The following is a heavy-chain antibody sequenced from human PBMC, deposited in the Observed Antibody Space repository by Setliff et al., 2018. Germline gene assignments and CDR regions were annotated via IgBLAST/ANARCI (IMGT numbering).Heavy chain of an antibody. V-gene: IGHV4-59*08. J-gene: IGHJ6*03. CDR2: IYTGGST. CDR3: ARHVGIRGRGYNYYYYYMDV. D-gene: IGHD3-10*01. CDR1: GVSVSRHY. Sequence: TLSLTCIVSGVSVSRHYWSWIRQPPGKTLEWIGYIYTGGSTTYNPSLKSRVTLSLDTSKNHLSLNLTSVTAADTAVYYCARHVGIRGRGYNYYYYYMDVWGKGTTVTVSS.